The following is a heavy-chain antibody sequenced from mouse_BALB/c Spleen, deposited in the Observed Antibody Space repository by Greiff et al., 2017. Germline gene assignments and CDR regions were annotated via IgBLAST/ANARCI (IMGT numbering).Heavy chain of an antibody. V-gene: IGHV1-14*01. Sequence: VQLKESGPELVKPGASVKMSCKASGYTFTSYVMHWVKQKPGQGLEWIGYINPYNDGTKYNEKFKGKATLTSDKSSSTAYMELSSLTSEDSAVYYCARTTARVYFDYWGQGTTLTVSS. CDR1: GYTFTSYV. D-gene: IGHD1-2*01. CDR3: ARTTARVYFDY. CDR2: INPYNDGT. J-gene: IGHJ2*01.